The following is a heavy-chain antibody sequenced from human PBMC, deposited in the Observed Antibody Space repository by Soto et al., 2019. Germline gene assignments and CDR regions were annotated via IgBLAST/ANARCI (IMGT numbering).Heavy chain of an antibody. Sequence: SETLSLTCTVSGSDITTYYWSWLRQSPGKGLEWIGHIYDTGSTTYNPSLKSRVTISVDTSNKQFSLRLTSVTAADTAVYYCARCPIDHNWFDPWGQGTLVSVSS. V-gene: IGHV4-59*01. J-gene: IGHJ5*02. CDR1: GSDITTYY. CDR2: IYDTGST. D-gene: IGHD3-9*01. CDR3: ARCPIDHNWFDP.